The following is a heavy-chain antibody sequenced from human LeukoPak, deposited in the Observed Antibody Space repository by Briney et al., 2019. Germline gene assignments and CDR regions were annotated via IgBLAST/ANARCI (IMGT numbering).Heavy chain of an antibody. CDR2: IISSSSII. CDR1: GFTFSSYS. V-gene: IGHV3-48*01. D-gene: IGHD3-10*01. J-gene: IGHJ4*02. CDR3: AREKLLWFGELYYFDY. Sequence: GGSLRLSCAASGFTFSSYSMNWVRQAPGKGLEWVSYIISSSSIIYYADSVKGRFTIPRDNAKNSLYLQMNSLRAEDTAVYYCAREKLLWFGELYYFDYWGQGTLVTVSS.